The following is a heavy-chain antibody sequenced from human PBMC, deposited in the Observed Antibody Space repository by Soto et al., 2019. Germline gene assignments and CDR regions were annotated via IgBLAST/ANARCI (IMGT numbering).Heavy chain of an antibody. D-gene: IGHD2-21*02. CDR1: GGSISSGGYY. CDR3: ARGTYCGGDCYSDFDY. V-gene: IGHV4-31*03. CDR2: IYYSGST. Sequence: SETLSLTCTVSGGSISSGGYYWSWIRQHPGKGLEWIWYIYYSGSTYYNPSLKSRVTISVDTSKNQFSLKLSSVTAADTAVYYCARGTYCGGDCYSDFDYWGQGTLVTVSS. J-gene: IGHJ4*02.